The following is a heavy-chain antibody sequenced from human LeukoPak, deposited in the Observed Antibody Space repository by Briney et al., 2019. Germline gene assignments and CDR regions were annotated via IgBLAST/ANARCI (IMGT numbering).Heavy chain of an antibody. Sequence: GGSLRLSCAASGFTFTTYGMSWVRQAPGKGLEWVANIKQDGSEKYYVDSVKGRFTISRDNAKNSLYLQMNSLRAEDTAVYYCARYEGSGYSDPWGQGTLVTVSS. J-gene: IGHJ5*02. CDR2: IKQDGSEK. V-gene: IGHV3-7*01. CDR1: GFTFTTYG. D-gene: IGHD3-22*01. CDR3: ARYEGSGYSDP.